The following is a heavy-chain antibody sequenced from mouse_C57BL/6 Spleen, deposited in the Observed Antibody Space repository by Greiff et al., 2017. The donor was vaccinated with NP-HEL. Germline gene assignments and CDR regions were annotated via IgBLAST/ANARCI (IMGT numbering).Heavy chain of an antibody. J-gene: IGHJ1*03. D-gene: IGHD1-1*01. CDR1: GFTFSSYA. Sequence: EVKLMESGGGLVKPGGSLKLSCAASGFTFSSYAMSWVRQTPEKRLEWVATISDGGSYTYYPDNVKGRFTISRDNAKNNLYLQMSHLKSEDTAMYYCARVVTTVVARYWYFDVWGTGTTVTVSS. V-gene: IGHV5-4*03. CDR3: ARVVTTVVARYWYFDV. CDR2: ISDGGSYT.